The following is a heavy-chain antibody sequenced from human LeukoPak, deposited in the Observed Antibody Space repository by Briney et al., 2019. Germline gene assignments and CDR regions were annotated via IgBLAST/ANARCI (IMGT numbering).Heavy chain of an antibody. CDR1: GGSFSGYY. J-gene: IGHJ3*02. CDR2: IYYSGST. V-gene: IGHV4-39*01. D-gene: IGHD5-12*01. Sequence: SETLSLTCAVYGGSFSGYYWGWIRQPPGKGLEWIGSIYYSGSTYYNPSLKSRVTISVDTSKNQFSLKLSSVTAADTAVYYCARQGQRRLQLVEVPGAFDIWGQGTMVTVSS. CDR3: ARQGQRRLQLVEVPGAFDI.